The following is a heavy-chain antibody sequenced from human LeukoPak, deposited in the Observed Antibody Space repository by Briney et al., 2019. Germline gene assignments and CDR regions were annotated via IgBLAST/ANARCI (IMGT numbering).Heavy chain of an antibody. V-gene: IGHV1-3*01. Sequence: GASVKVSCKASGYTFTSYAMHWVRQAPGQRLEWMGWINAGNGNTKYSQKFQGRVTITRDTSASTAYMELSSLRSEDTAAYYCARFWGTVGVFDYWGQGTLVTVSS. CDR3: ARFWGTVGVFDY. CDR1: GYTFTSYA. J-gene: IGHJ4*02. D-gene: IGHD3-16*01. CDR2: INAGNGNT.